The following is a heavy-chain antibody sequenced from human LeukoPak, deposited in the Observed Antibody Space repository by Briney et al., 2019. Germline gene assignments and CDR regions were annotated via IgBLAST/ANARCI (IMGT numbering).Heavy chain of an antibody. CDR1: GFAFSDYA. D-gene: IGHD6-25*01. Sequence: GGSLRLSCTASGFAFSDYAMSWVRQAPGKGLEWVGFIRNKANGGTADYAASVKGRFTISRDDSKTIAYLQMNSLKTEDTAVYYCSRDYSTGWIGINDYWGQGALVTVSS. V-gene: IGHV3-49*04. J-gene: IGHJ4*02. CDR2: IRNKANGGTA. CDR3: SRDYSTGWIGINDY.